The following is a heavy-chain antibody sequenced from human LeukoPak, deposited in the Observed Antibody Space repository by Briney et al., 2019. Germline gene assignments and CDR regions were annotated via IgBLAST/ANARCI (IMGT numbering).Heavy chain of an antibody. Sequence: NASETLSLTCAVSGGSFSGYYWSWIRQPPGKGLEWIGEINHSGRTNYNPSLKSRVTISVDTSKNQFSLKLSSVTAADTAVYYCARRHTYYYDSSGYYSPFDYWGQGTLVTVSS. CDR2: INHSGRT. V-gene: IGHV4-34*01. D-gene: IGHD3-22*01. CDR3: ARRHTYYYDSSGYYSPFDY. J-gene: IGHJ4*02. CDR1: GGSFSGYY.